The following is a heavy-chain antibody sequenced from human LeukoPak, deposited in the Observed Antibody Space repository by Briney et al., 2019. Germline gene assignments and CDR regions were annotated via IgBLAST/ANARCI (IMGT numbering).Heavy chain of an antibody. CDR2: IIPIFGIA. D-gene: IGHD3-22*01. Sequence: SVKVSCKASGGTFSSYAISWVRQAPGQGLEWMGRIIPIFGIANYAQKFQGRVTITADKSTSTAYMELSSLTSEDTAVYYCARDPREDYYDSSGAFDIWGQGTMVTVSS. CDR1: GGTFSSYA. J-gene: IGHJ3*02. V-gene: IGHV1-69*04. CDR3: ARDPREDYYDSSGAFDI.